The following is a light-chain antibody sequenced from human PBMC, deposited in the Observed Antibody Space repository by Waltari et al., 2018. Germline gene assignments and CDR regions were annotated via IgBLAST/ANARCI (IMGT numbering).Light chain of an antibody. V-gene: IGLV1-40*01. Sequence: QSVLTQPPSVSGAPGQRVTISCTGSSSNFGAGYDVHWYQQLPGTAPKVLIYENINRPSGVPDRFSGSKSGTSASRAITGLQAEDEADYYCQSYDTGLKGYVFGTGTKVTVL. CDR3: QSYDTGLKGYV. J-gene: IGLJ1*01. CDR1: SSNFGAGYD. CDR2: ENI.